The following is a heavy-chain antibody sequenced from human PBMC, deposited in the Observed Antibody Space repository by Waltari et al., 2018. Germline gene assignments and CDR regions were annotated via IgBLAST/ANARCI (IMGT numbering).Heavy chain of an antibody. J-gene: IGHJ5*02. CDR2: INPSSGGT. CDR3: ARALRTNWFDP. V-gene: IGHV1-2*06. CDR1: GYTLTGYY. Sequence: QVQLVQSGAEVKKHGASVKVSCKDSGYTLTGYYMHWVRQAPGQGLEWMGRINPSSGGTNYAQKFHGRVTMTRDTSISTAYMELSRLRSYDTAVYYCARALRTNWFDPWGQGTLVTVSS.